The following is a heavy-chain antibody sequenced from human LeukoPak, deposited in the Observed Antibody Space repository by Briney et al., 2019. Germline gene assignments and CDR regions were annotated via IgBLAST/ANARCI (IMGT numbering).Heavy chain of an antibody. J-gene: IGHJ6*02. CDR2: IYYSGST. CDR3: ARDRCSSGRYDGGGYYYGKDV. V-gene: IGHV4-59*12. D-gene: IGHD6-25*01. CDR1: GGSISSFY. Sequence: SETLSLTCTVSGGSISSFYWSWIRQPPGKGLEWIGYIYYSGSTNYNPSLKSRVSISVDRSKNQFSLRLSSVTAADTAVYYCARDRCSSGRYDGGGYYYGKDVWGQGTTVNVSS.